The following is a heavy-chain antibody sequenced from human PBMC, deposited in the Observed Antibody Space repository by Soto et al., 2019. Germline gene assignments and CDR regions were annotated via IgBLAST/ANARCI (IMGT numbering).Heavy chain of an antibody. V-gene: IGHV1-2*02. J-gene: IGHJ4*02. Sequence: RQAPGQGLEWMGWINPNSGGTNYAQKFQGRVTMTRDTSISTAYMELSRLRSDDTAVYYCAREFNAYFEYWGQGTLVTDSS. CDR3: AREFNAYFEY. CDR2: INPNSGGT.